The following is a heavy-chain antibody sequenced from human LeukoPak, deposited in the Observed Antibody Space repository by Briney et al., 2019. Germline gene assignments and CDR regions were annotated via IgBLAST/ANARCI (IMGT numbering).Heavy chain of an antibody. Sequence: SETLSLTHTVSGGHIRCSTYYWRWIRHPPGKALEWIGSIFYSGRTYYTPSLKSRVTTSVDTSKNQFSLRLSSVTAADTAVYYCERQSDSSGYIHTWGQGTLVTVSS. D-gene: IGHD3-22*01. CDR1: GGHIRCSTYY. CDR2: IFYSGRT. J-gene: IGHJ4*02. V-gene: IGHV4-39*01. CDR3: ERQSDSSGYIHT.